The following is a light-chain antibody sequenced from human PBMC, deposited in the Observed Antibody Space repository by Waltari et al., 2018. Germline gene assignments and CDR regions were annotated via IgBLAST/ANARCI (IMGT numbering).Light chain of an antibody. V-gene: IGLV2-23*02. CDR3: SSYAGSVV. J-gene: IGLJ3*02. CDR2: GVN. Sequence: QSALTQPASVSGSRGQSITISCPGSSSDIGSYNFVSWYQHHPGKAPKLLIYGVNNRPSGVSNRFSGSKSGNTASLTISGLQAEDEADYYCSSYAGSVVFGGGTKLTVL. CDR1: SSDIGSYNF.